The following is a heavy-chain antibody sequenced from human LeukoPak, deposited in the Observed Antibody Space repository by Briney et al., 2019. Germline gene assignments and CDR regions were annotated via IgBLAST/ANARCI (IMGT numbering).Heavy chain of an antibody. D-gene: IGHD5-24*01. CDR2: IKPSGDNT. CDR1: GYTFTNYD. CDR3: ARVRDGYNDAYDF. J-gene: IGHJ3*01. V-gene: IGHV1-46*01. Sequence: ASVKVSCKASGYTFTNYDFNWVRQAPGQRLEWMGIIKPSGDNTNNAQKFQGRVTMTSDTSTSTVYMELSSLKSEDTAVYYCARVRDGYNDAYDFWGQGTMVTVTS.